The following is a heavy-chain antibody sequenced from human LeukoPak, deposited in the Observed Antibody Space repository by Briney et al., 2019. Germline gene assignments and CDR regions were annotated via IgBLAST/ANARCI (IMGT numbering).Heavy chain of an antibody. V-gene: IGHV4-39*01. Sequence: SETLSLTCTVSGGSISSSSYYWGWIRQPPGKGLEWIGSIYYSGSTYYNSSLKSRVTISVDTSKNQFSLKLSSVTAADTAVYYCASQRYYFDYWGQGTLVTVSS. CDR1: GGSISSSSYY. CDR2: IYYSGST. CDR3: ASQRYYFDY. J-gene: IGHJ4*02.